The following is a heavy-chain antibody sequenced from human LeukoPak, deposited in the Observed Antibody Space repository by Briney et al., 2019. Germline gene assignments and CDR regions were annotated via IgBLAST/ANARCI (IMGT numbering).Heavy chain of an antibody. J-gene: IGHJ4*02. Sequence: GSNKYYADSVKGRFTISRDNSKNTLYLQMNSLRAEDTAVYYCAKDGEGVYDILTGSYFDYWGQGTLVTVSS. D-gene: IGHD3-9*01. CDR3: AKDGEGVYDILTGSYFDY. V-gene: IGHV3-30*01. CDR2: GSNK.